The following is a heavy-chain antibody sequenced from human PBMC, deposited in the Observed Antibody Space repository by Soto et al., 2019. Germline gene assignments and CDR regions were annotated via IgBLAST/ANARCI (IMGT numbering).Heavy chain of an antibody. J-gene: IGHJ5*02. D-gene: IGHD1-7*01. CDR2: IIPIFGTA. CDR3: ARDRNYAIGGRILNWFDP. CDR1: GGTFSSYA. Sequence: QVQLVQSGAEVKKPGSSVKVSCKASGGTFSSYAISWVRQAPGQGLEWMGGIIPIFGTANYAQKFQGRVTITADESTSTAYMELSSLRSEDTAVYYCARDRNYAIGGRILNWFDPWGKGTLVTVSS. V-gene: IGHV1-69*12.